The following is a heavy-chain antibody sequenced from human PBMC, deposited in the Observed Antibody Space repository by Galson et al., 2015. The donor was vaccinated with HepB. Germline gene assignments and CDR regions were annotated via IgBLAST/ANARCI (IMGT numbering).Heavy chain of an antibody. Sequence: SVKVSCKASGGTFSSDSLNWVRQAPGQGLEWMGGIIPIIDTTNYAQKFRGRVAIFADESTSTAYMELNGLTFDDTAVYFCARGLERLQFAFDYWGQGTLVTVSA. CDR3: ARGLERLQFAFDY. CDR1: GGTFSSDS. D-gene: IGHD5-24*01. J-gene: IGHJ4*02. CDR2: IIPIIDTT. V-gene: IGHV1-69*13.